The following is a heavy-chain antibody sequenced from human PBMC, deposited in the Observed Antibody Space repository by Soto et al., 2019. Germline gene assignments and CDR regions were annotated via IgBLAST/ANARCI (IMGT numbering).Heavy chain of an antibody. J-gene: IGHJ5*02. D-gene: IGHD1-26*01. CDR3: EREYSKVHKLPSWLEP. Sequence: SSVXVSCMASGYTFTCYYMHSVRQAPGQGLECMGWINPNSGGTNDAQKCQGRVTMTRDTWIGRDYMDIRRLRSEKTAVYYCEREYSKVHKLPSWLEPWGQGTLV. CDR2: INPNSGGT. CDR1: GYTFTCYY. V-gene: IGHV1-2*02.